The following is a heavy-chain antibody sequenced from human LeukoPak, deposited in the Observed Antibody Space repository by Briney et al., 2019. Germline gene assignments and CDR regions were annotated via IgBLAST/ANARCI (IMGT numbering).Heavy chain of an antibody. Sequence: SETLSLTCTVSGGSISSYYWSWIRQPPGKGLEWIGYIYYSGSTNYNPSLKSRVTISVDTSKNQFSLNLNSVTAADAAVYYCARTFLYKWNNVPYYYMDVWGKGTTVTVSS. CDR2: IYYSGST. CDR1: GGSISSYY. V-gene: IGHV4-59*12. CDR3: ARTFLYKWNNVPYYYMDV. J-gene: IGHJ6*03. D-gene: IGHD1/OR15-1a*01.